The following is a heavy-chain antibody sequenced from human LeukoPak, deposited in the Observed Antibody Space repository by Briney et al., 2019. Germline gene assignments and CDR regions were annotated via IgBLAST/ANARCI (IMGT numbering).Heavy chain of an antibody. V-gene: IGHV4-59*01. CDR1: GGSISTYY. D-gene: IGHD3-22*01. Sequence: SETLSLTCTVSGGSISTYYWSWIRQPPGKGLEWIGYMYYSGSTNYNPSLKSRVTISVDTSKNQFSLKLSSVTAADTAVYYCARVLYYYDTSGYYYVSYFDHWGQGTLVTVSS. CDR2: MYYSGST. CDR3: ARVLYYYDTSGYYYVSYFDH. J-gene: IGHJ4*02.